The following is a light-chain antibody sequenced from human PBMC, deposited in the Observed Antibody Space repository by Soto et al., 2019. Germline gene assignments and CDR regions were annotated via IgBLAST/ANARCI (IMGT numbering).Light chain of an antibody. J-gene: IGLJ3*02. CDR2: ENN. CDR1: SSNIGTYS. Sequence: QAVVTQPPSVSAAPGQKVTISCSGSSSNIGTYSVSRYQQLPGSAPKLLIHENNKRPSGIPDRFSGSKSGTSATLGITGLQDGDEADYYCGAWDRSLTCGVFGGGTKVTVL. CDR3: GAWDRSLTCGV. V-gene: IGLV1-51*02.